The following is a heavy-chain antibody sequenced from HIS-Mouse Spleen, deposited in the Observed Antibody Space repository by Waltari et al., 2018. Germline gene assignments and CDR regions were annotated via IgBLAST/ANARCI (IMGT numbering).Heavy chain of an antibody. CDR3: ARIAEGYSSGWYAFDY. J-gene: IGHJ4*02. Sequence: QVTLRESGPALVKPTQTLTLTCTFSGFSLSTSGMCVSWIRQPPGKALEWLARIDWDDDKYYGTSLKTRLTISKETSKNQVVLTMTNMDPVDTATYYCARIAEGYSSGWYAFDYWGQGTLVTVSS. D-gene: IGHD6-19*01. CDR1: GFSLSTSGMC. V-gene: IGHV2-70*15. CDR2: IDWDDDK.